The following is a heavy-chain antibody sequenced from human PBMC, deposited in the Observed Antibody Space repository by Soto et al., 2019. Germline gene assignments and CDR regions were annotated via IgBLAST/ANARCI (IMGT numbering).Heavy chain of an antibody. CDR2: MNPNSGNT. J-gene: IGHJ5*02. CDR1: GYTFTSHD. CDR3: ARASKLGYCSGGSCYRQTYWFDP. D-gene: IGHD2-15*01. V-gene: IGHV1-8*01. Sequence: ASVKFSCKASGYTFTSHDINWVRQATGQGLEWMGWMNPNSGNTGYAQKFQGRVTMTRNTSISTAYMELSSLRSEDTAVYYCARASKLGYCSGGSCYRQTYWFDPWGQGTLVTVSS.